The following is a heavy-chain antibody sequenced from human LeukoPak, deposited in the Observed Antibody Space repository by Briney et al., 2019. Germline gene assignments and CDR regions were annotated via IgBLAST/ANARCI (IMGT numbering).Heavy chain of an antibody. CDR3: ARRRDFIDY. V-gene: IGHV3-11*01. J-gene: IGHJ4*02. Sequence: GSLRLSCAPSGFTLTDYYMSWIRQAPGKGLEWVSYSSSSGSTIYYADSVKGRFAISRDNAKNSLYLQMNSLRAEDTAVYYCARRRDFIDYWGQGTLVTVSS. CDR2: SSSSGSTI. CDR1: GFTLTDYY. D-gene: IGHD3/OR15-3a*01.